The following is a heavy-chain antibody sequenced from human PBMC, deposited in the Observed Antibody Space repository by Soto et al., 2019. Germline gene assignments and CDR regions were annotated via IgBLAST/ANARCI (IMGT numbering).Heavy chain of an antibody. CDR3: ARELRVGEDYYGMDV. V-gene: IGHV4-31*03. D-gene: IGHD3-10*01. CDR2: IYYSGST. Sequence: QVQLQESGPGLVKPSQTLSLTCTVSGGSISSGGYYWSWIRQHPGKGLEWIGYIYYSGSTYYNPSLKSRATISVYTSENQFSLKLSSVTAADTAVYYCARELRVGEDYYGMDVWGQGTTVTVSS. J-gene: IGHJ6*02. CDR1: GGSISSGGYY.